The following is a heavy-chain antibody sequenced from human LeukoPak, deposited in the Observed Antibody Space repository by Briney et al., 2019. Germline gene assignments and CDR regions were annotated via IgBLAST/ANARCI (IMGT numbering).Heavy chain of an antibody. V-gene: IGHV1-8*01. J-gene: IGHJ5*02. CDR2: MNPNSGNT. CDR3: ARAASMVVPAASFDP. Sequence: GASVTVSCKASGYTFTSYDINWVRQATGQGLEWMGRMNPNSGNTGYAQKFQGRVTMTRNTSISTAYMELSSLRSEDTAVYYCARAASMVVPAASFDPWGQGTLVTVSS. D-gene: IGHD2-2*01. CDR1: GYTFTSYD.